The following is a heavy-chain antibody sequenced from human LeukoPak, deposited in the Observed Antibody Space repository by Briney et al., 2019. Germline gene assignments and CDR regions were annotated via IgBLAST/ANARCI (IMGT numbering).Heavy chain of an antibody. CDR2: IYYSGST. V-gene: IGHV4-59*01. D-gene: IGHD6-19*01. CDR1: GGSISSYY. J-gene: IGHJ6*02. Sequence: SETLSLTCTVSGGSISSYYWSWIRQPPGKGLEWIGYIYYSGSTNYNPSLKSRVTISVDTSKNQFSLKLSSVTAADTAVYYCARDSGYSSGWYRVSRYYYYGMDVWGQGTTVTVSS. CDR3: ARDSGYSSGWYRVSRYYYYGMDV.